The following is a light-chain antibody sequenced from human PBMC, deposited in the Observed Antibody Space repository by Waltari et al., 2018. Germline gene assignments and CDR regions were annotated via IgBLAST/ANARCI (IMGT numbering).Light chain of an antibody. CDR3: SSYTSSDSLV. Sequence: QSALTQPASVSGSPGQSITFSCSGSSSDVGGQNHVSWYQHHPGKAPKLMIYDVSNPPSGISHRFSASKSGNTASLTISGLQAEDEADYYCSSYTSSDSLVFGTGTAVTVL. J-gene: IGLJ1*01. CDR1: SSDVGGQNH. V-gene: IGLV2-14*01. CDR2: DVS.